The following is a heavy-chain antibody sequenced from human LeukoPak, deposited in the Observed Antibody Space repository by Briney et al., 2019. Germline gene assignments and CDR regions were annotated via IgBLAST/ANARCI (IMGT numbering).Heavy chain of an antibody. CDR2: INPNSGGT. CDR1: GYTFTGYY. J-gene: IGHJ6*02. V-gene: IGHV1-2*06. CDR3: AREGIGVPAPTYYHYGMDV. Sequence: GASVKVSCKASGYTFTGYYMHWVRQAPGQGLEWMGRINPNSGGTNYAQKFQGRVTMTRDTSISTAYMELSRLRSDDTAVYYCAREGIGVPAPTYYHYGMDVWGQGTTVTVSS. D-gene: IGHD2-2*01.